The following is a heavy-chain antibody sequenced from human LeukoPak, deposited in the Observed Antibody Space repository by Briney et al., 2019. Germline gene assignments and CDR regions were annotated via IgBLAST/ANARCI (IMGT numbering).Heavy chain of an antibody. J-gene: IGHJ4*02. D-gene: IGHD5-12*01. CDR2: ISNGGTDM. V-gene: IGHV3-21*01. CDR1: GFTFSSYY. CDR3: ARDSGYDTAGY. Sequence: GGSLRLSCAASGFTFSSYYMNWVRQAPGKGLEWVSSISNGGTDMYYADSVKGRFTISRDNAKNSLYLQMNSLRAEDTAVYYCARDSGYDTAGYWGQGTRVTISS.